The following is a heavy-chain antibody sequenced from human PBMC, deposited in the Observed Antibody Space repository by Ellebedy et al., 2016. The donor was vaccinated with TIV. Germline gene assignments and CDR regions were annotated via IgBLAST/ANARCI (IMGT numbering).Heavy chain of an antibody. CDR2: IYYSGST. CDR3: ARTSYYDSSGYPLFDY. Sequence: MPSETLSLTCTISGGSISSYYWSWIRQPPGKGLEWIGYIYYSGSTNYNHSLKSRVTMSVDSSRNQFYLKLSSVTAADTAVFYCARTSYYDSSGYPLFDYWGQGTLVTVSS. V-gene: IGHV4-59*08. CDR1: GGSISSYY. D-gene: IGHD3-22*01. J-gene: IGHJ4*02.